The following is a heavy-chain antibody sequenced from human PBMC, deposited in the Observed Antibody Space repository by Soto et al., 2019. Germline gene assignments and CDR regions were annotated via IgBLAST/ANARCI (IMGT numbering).Heavy chain of an antibody. CDR3: ASDSSGLYYFDY. D-gene: IGHD3-22*01. CDR1: GGSISSGGYY. Sequence: TSETLSLTCTVSGGSISSGGYYWSWIRQHPGKGLEWIGYIYYSGSTYYNPSLKSRVTISVDTSKNQFSLKLSSVTAADTAVYYCASDSSGLYYFDYWGQGTLVTVSS. J-gene: IGHJ4*02. V-gene: IGHV4-31*03. CDR2: IYYSGST.